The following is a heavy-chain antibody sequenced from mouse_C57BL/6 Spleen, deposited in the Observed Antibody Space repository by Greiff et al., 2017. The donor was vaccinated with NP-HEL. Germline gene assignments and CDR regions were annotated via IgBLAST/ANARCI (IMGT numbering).Heavy chain of an antibody. D-gene: IGHD1-3*01. CDR3: ERRGISSFDY. CDR1: GYAFSSSW. V-gene: IGHV1-82*01. CDR2: IYPGDGDT. J-gene: IGHJ2*01. Sequence: QVQLQQSGPELVKPGASVKISCKASGYAFSSSWMNWVKQRPGKGLEWIGRIYPGDGDTNYNGKFKGKATLTADKSSSTAYMQLSSLTSEDTAVYFCERRGISSFDYWGQGTTLTVSS.